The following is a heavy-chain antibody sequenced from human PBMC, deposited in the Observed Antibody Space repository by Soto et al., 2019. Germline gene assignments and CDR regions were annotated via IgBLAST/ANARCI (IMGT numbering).Heavy chain of an antibody. V-gene: IGHV4-59*11. D-gene: IGHD2-2*01. CDR3: ARGGGSPYHDHEFDY. CDR2: IYYRGTT. Sequence: QVQLQESGPGLVKPSETLSLTCSVSGVSTSNHYWTWIRKPPGQGPEWIGCIYYRGTTNYNASFNSRVTISVDTSKNQFSLQLTSLTTADTAIYYCARGGGSPYHDHEFDYWGQGILVTVSS. J-gene: IGHJ4*02. CDR1: GVSTSNHY.